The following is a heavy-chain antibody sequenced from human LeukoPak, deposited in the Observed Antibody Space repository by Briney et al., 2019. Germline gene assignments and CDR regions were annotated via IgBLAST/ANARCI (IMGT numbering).Heavy chain of an antibody. V-gene: IGHV3-11*01. Sequence: GGSLGLSCAASGFTFRDYYMTWIRQAPGKGLEWVSCISSSGSTIFYADSVKGRFTISRDNAKSSLFLQMNSLRAEDTAVYYCARVNRVTAIQELDYWGQGTLVTVSS. D-gene: IGHD2-21*02. CDR2: ISSSGSTI. CDR3: ARVNRVTAIQELDY. J-gene: IGHJ4*02. CDR1: GFTFRDYY.